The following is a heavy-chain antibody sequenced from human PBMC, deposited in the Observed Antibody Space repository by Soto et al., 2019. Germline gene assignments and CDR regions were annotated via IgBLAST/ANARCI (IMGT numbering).Heavy chain of an antibody. CDR2: IIPLYGTA. CDR3: ARAPSIAAAGSDY. V-gene: IGHV1-69*06. CDR1: GGTFNSYG. D-gene: IGHD6-13*01. Sequence: SVKVSCKASGGTFNSYGISWVRQAPGQGLDWMGVIIPLYGTANYAQKFQGRVTITADKSTSTAYMDLSSLRSEDTAVYYCARAPSIAAAGSDYWGQGTLVTVSS. J-gene: IGHJ4*02.